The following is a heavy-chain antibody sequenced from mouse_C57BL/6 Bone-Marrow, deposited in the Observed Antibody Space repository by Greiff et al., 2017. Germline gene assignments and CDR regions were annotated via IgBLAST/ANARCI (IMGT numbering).Heavy chain of an antibody. V-gene: IGHV1-55*01. CDR3: ARGSPRAMDY. CDR1: GYTFTSYW. J-gene: IGHJ4*01. Sequence: QVQLKQPGAELVKPGASVKMSCKASGYTFTSYWITWVKQRPGQGLEWIGDIYPGSGSTNYNEKFKSKATLTVDTSASTAYMQLSSLTSEDSAVYYCARGSPRAMDYWGQGTSVTVSS. D-gene: IGHD6-1*01. CDR2: IYPGSGST.